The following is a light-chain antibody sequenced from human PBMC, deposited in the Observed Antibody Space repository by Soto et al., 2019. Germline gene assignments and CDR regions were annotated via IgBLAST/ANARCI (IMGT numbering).Light chain of an antibody. J-gene: IGKJ1*01. V-gene: IGKV3-20*01. CDR3: HQYGSSGT. Sequence: DIVLTKSPGTLSLSPGERATLSCRASQSVSNNYLAWYQQKPGQAPRLLIYGASNRATGIPARFSGSGSGTDFTLTISRLEPEDFAVYYSHQYGSSGTFGQGTMVDIK. CDR2: GAS. CDR1: QSVSNNY.